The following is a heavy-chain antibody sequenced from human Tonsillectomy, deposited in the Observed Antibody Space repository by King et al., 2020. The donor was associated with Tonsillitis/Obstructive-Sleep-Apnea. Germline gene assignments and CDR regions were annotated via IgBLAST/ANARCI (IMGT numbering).Heavy chain of an antibody. Sequence: VQLQQWGAGLLKPSETLSLTCAVYGGSFCGYYWSWIRQPPGKGLEWIGEINHSGSTNYNPSLKSRVTISVDTSKNQFSLKLSSVTAADTAVYYCARDHIVVVIATSNAFDIWGQGTMVTVSS. V-gene: IGHV4-34*01. CDR2: INHSGST. CDR3: ARDHIVVVIATSNAFDI. D-gene: IGHD2-21*01. J-gene: IGHJ3*02. CDR1: GGSFCGYY.